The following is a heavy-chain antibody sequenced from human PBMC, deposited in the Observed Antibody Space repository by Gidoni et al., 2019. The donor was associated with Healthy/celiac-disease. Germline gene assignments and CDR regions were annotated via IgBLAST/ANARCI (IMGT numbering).Heavy chain of an antibody. D-gene: IGHD3-22*01. Sequence: EVQLCESGGGLLQPGGSLRLSCAASGFSFSSYAMSGVRQAPGKGLEWVSAISGSGGSTYYADSVKGRFTISRDNSKNTLYLQMNSLRAEDTAVYYCAKEGITMIVVDYWGQGTLVTVSS. J-gene: IGHJ4*02. CDR3: AKEGITMIVVDY. CDR1: GFSFSSYA. CDR2: ISGSGGST. V-gene: IGHV3-23*01.